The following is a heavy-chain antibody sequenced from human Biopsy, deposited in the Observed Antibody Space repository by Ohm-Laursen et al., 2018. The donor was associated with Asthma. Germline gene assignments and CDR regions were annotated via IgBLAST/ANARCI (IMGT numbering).Heavy chain of an antibody. CDR1: GFVFSQCG. V-gene: IGHV3-30*03. Sequence: SLRLSCAASGFVFSQCGMHWVRQGPGKGLEWVALVSSDGRNKYYEDSVKGRFTISRDNSRNRLYLQINRLTVEDSAVYFCARQSGQDNGDSSAFDTWGQGTKVAVSS. CDR2: VSSDGRNK. J-gene: IGHJ3*02. D-gene: IGHD3-22*01. CDR3: ARQSGQDNGDSSAFDT.